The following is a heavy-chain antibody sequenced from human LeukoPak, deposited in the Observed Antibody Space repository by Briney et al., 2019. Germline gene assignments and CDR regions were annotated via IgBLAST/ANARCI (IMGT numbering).Heavy chain of an antibody. Sequence: LSETLSLTCAVYGGSFSGYYWSWIRQPPGKGLEWIGEINHSGSTNYNPSLKSRVTISVDTSKNQSSLKLSSVTAADTAVYYCARGRPPSGYDFSYWGQGTLVTVSS. CDR3: ARGRPPSGYDFSY. V-gene: IGHV4-34*01. CDR1: GGSFSGYY. J-gene: IGHJ4*02. D-gene: IGHD5-12*01. CDR2: INHSGST.